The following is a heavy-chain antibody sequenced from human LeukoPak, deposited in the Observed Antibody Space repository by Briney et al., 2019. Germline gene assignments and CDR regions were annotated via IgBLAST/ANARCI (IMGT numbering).Heavy chain of an antibody. CDR2: IVGSDGVT. D-gene: IGHD3-10*01. J-gene: IGHJ4*02. Sequence: GGSLRLSCAASVFTFNNCAMRWVRQAPGKGRECVSAIVGSDGVTLYADSVKGRFTVFRDNSKNTLYLEMSKLRVEKTGLYYCAKRPNSYSGSYYFDHWGQGTRVTVPS. V-gene: IGHV3-23*01. CDR1: VFTFNNCA. CDR3: AKRPNSYSGSYYFDH.